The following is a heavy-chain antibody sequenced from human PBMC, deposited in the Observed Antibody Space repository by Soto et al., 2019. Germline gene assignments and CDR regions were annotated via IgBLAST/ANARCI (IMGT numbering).Heavy chain of an antibody. J-gene: IGHJ4*02. CDR1: GGSISSSSYY. V-gene: IGHV4-39*01. CDR2: IYYSGST. Sequence: PSETLSLTCTVSGGSISSSSYYWGWIRQPPGKGLEWIGSIYYSGSTYYNPSLKSRVTISVDTSKNQFSLKLSSVTAADTAVYYCARHDSFGGVIGALEYWGQGTLVTVSS. CDR3: ARHDSFGGVIGALEY. D-gene: IGHD3-16*02.